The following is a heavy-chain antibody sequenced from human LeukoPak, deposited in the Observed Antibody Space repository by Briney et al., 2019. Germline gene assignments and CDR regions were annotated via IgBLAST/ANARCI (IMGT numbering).Heavy chain of an antibody. D-gene: IGHD2-2*01. CDR3: ARGVSTYYYYYMDV. CDR1: GGSFSGYY. Sequence: SETLSLTCAVYGGSFSGYYWSWIRQPPGKGLEWIGEINHSGSTDYNPSLKSRVTISVDTSKNQFSLKLSSVTAADTAVYYCARGVSTYYYYYMDVWGKGTTVTVSS. CDR2: INHSGST. V-gene: IGHV4-34*01. J-gene: IGHJ6*03.